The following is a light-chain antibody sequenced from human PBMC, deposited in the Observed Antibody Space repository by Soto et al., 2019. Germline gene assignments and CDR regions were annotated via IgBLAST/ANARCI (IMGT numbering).Light chain of an antibody. J-gene: IGLJ3*02. CDR3: GSYTSSTTWV. CDR1: SSDVGGYDF. V-gene: IGLV2-14*01. Sequence: QSVLTQPASVSGSPGQSITISCTGTSSDVGGYDFVSWFQHHPGRVPQLIIYEVTNRPSGVSNRFSGSKSGNTASLTISGLQAEDEADYYCGSYTSSTTWVFGGGTQLTVL. CDR2: EVT.